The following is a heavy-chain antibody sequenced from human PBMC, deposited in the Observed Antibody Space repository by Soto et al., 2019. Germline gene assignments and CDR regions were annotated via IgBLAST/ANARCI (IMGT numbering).Heavy chain of an antibody. CDR1: GFTFGDYA. D-gene: IGHD1-1*01. J-gene: IGHJ5*02. CDR2: ITSKVYGATA. Sequence: EVQLVESGGGLVQPGRSLRLSCTASGFTFGDYAMSWFRQAPGKGLEWVGFITSKVYGATAYFAASVKDRSTISRDDSQSSAYLQIYSLKTADTAVYYCTRSLSVISSGRDWFDPWGQGTLVTVSS. V-gene: IGHV3-49*03. CDR3: TRSLSVISSGRDWFDP.